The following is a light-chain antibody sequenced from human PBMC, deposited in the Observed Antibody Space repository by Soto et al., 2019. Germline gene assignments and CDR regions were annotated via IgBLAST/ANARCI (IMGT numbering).Light chain of an antibody. V-gene: IGKV1-12*01. Sequence: DIQMTQSPSTLSAFVGDRVTITCRASQSISNWLAWYQQKPGKAPRLLIYEATNLQSGVPPRFSGSGSGTDFTLTISSLQPEDFATYFCQQANSFPITFGQGTRLEIK. CDR1: QSISNW. CDR2: EAT. J-gene: IGKJ5*01. CDR3: QQANSFPIT.